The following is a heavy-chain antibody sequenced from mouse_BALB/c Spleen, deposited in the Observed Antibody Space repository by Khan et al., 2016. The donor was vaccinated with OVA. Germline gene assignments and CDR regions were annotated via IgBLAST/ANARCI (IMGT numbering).Heavy chain of an antibody. CDR2: ICTLAYSI. CDR1: GFTFSDYG. Sequence: VELVESGGGLVQPGGSRKLSCAASGFTFSDYGMAWVRQAPGKGLEWVAFICTLAYSIYYADTVTGRFTISRDNAKNTLYMEMSSLRSEDTALCYCAGSWAMDYWGQGTSVTVSA. J-gene: IGHJ4*01. CDR3: AGSWAMDY. V-gene: IGHV5-15*02.